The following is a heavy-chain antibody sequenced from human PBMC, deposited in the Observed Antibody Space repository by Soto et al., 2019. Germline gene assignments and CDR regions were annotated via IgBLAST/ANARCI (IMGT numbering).Heavy chain of an antibody. CDR1: RYTCTVYY. CDR2: MNHNSGNR. V-gene: IGHV1-8*01. J-gene: IGHJ6*02. CDR3: AGCIGADNYCYYYGMDV. D-gene: IGHD6-13*01. Sequence: ASLKVSCKASRYTCTVYYISCGSQSAERGLDWMGCMNHNSGNRGYAQKFQGRVTMTRNTTISTAYMELSSLRSEDTAVYYCAGCIGADNYCYYYGMDVWGQGTTVTGSS.